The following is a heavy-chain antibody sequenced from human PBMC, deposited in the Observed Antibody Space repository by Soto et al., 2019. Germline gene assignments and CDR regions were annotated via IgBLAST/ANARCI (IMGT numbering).Heavy chain of an antibody. CDR1: GFTFSSYG. Sequence: QVQLVESGGGVVQPGRSLRLSCAASGFTFSSYGMHWVRQAPGKGLEWVAVIWYDGSNKYYADSVKGRFTISRDNSKNTLYLQMNSLRAEDTAVYYCASTRGVGATTPPDYWGQGTLVTVSS. J-gene: IGHJ4*02. V-gene: IGHV3-33*01. CDR3: ASTRGVGATTPPDY. CDR2: IWYDGSNK. D-gene: IGHD1-26*01.